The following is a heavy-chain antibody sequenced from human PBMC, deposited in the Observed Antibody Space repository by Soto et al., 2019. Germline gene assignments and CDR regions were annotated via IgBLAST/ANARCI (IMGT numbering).Heavy chain of an antibody. CDR3: AWGYGNYPLFYYYYGVEV. CDR2: INPNSGGT. V-gene: IGHV1-2*02. CDR1: GYTFTGYY. D-gene: IGHD1-7*01. J-gene: IGHJ6*01. Sequence: ASVKVSCKASGYTFTGYYMHWVRQAPGQGLEWMGWINPNSGGTNYAQKFQGRVTMTRDTSISTAYMELSRLRSDDTAVYYCAWGYGNYPLFYYYYGVEVWGQATTVSVS.